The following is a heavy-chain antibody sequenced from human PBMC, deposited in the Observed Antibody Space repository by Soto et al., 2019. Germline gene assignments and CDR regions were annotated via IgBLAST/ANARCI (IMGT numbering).Heavy chain of an antibody. CDR3: ARPVTGTSGGYYYGIDV. CDR1: GYSFTSYW. D-gene: IGHD1-7*01. Sequence: GESLKISCKGSGYSFTSYWIGWVRQMPGKGLEWMGIIYPGDSDTRYSPSFQGQVTISADKSISTAYLQWSSLKASDTAMYYCARPVTGTSGGYYYGIDVRAERTTVTGSS. J-gene: IGHJ6*04. CDR2: IYPGDSDT. V-gene: IGHV5-51*01.